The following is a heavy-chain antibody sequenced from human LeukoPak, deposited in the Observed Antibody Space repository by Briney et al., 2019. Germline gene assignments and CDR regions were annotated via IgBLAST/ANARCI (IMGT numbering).Heavy chain of an antibody. Sequence: GGSLRLSCAASGFTFSSYSMNWVRQAPGKGLEWASSISSSSYIYYADSVKGRFTISRDNAKNSLYLQMNSLRAEDTAVYYCAKNGYSSGWRPDYWGQGTLVTVSS. CDR1: GFTFSSYS. J-gene: IGHJ4*02. CDR3: AKNGYSSGWRPDY. D-gene: IGHD6-19*01. CDR2: ISSSSYI. V-gene: IGHV3-21*01.